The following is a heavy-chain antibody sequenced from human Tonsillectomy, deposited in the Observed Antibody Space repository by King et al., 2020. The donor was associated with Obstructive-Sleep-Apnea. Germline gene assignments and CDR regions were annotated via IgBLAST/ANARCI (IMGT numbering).Heavy chain of an antibody. CDR3: AKDRVLYDYYYYGMDV. Sequence: HVQLVESGGGVVQPGRSLRLSCAASGFTFSHFAMYWVRQAPGKGLEWVAVISYDGRNKYYADSVKGRFTISRDNSKNTLFLQMNSLRVDDTAVYYCAKDRVLYDYYYYGMDVWGQGTTVTVSS. CDR2: ISYDGRNK. J-gene: IGHJ6*02. CDR1: GFTFSHFA. V-gene: IGHV3-30-3*01. D-gene: IGHD5/OR15-5a*01.